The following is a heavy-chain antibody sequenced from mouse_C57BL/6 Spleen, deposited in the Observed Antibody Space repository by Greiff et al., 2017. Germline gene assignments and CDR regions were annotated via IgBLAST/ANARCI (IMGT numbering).Heavy chain of an antibody. CDR1: GYTFTDYE. Sequence: QVQLKQSGAELVRPGASVTLSCKASGYTFTDYEMHWVKQTPVHGLEWIGAIDPETGGTAYNQKFKGKAILTADKSSSTAYMELRSLTSEDSAVYYCTIYYSNYERGFDYWGQGTTLTVSS. CDR3: TIYYSNYERGFDY. CDR2: IDPETGGT. J-gene: IGHJ2*01. V-gene: IGHV1-15*01. D-gene: IGHD2-5*01.